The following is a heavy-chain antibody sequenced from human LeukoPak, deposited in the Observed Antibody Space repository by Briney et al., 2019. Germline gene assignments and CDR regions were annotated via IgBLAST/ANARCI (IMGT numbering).Heavy chain of an antibody. J-gene: IGHJ4*02. CDR2: VKQDVSDK. CDR1: GFTFTTYW. CDR3: ARGRYCNGGNCYLDY. D-gene: IGHD2-15*01. V-gene: IGHV3-7*01. Sequence: PGGSLRLSCAASGFTFTTYWMNWVRQAPGKGLEWVANVKQDVSDKYYVDSVKGRFTISRDNAKNSLYLQMYSLRAEDTAVYYCARGRYCNGGNCYLDYWGQGSLVTVSS.